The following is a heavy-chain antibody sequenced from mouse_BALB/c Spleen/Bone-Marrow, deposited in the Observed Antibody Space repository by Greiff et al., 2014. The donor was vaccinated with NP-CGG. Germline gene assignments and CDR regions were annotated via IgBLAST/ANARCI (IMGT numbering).Heavy chain of an antibody. V-gene: IGHV1S130*01. CDR3: ARGFTTPDY. CDR2: IHPNSGNT. CDR1: GYTFTSSW. Sequence: QVQLKDSGSVLVRPGASVKLSCKASGYTFTSSWMHWTKQRPGQGLEWIGEIHPNSGNTNYNEKFKGKATLTVDTSSSTAYVDPSSLTSEDSAVYYCARGFTTPDYWGQGTTLTVSS. J-gene: IGHJ2*01. D-gene: IGHD1-1*01.